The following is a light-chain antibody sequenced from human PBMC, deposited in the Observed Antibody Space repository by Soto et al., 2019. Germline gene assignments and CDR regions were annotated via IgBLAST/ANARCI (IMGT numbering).Light chain of an antibody. CDR3: LHHHSYSQT. CDR2: DGS. J-gene: IGKJ1*01. V-gene: IGKV1-5*01. Sequence: DIQMTQSPSTLYASVGDRVTITCRASQTISGRLAWFQQKPGRAPKLLIFDGSTLEDGVPSRFSGSASGTEFTLTISSMQPDDFATYFCLHHHSYSQTFGQGTKVDIK. CDR1: QTISGR.